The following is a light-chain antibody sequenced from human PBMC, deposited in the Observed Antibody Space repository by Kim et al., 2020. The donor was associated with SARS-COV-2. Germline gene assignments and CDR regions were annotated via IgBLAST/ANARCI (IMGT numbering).Light chain of an antibody. V-gene: IGKV3-15*01. Sequence: SPGDRATLSCRASQSVSSNLAWYQQKPGQAPRLLIYGASTRATGIPAMFSGSGSGTEFSVTISSLQSEDFAVYYCQQYANWPYGFGQGTKLEIK. CDR2: GAS. CDR1: QSVSSN. J-gene: IGKJ2*03. CDR3: QQYANWPYG.